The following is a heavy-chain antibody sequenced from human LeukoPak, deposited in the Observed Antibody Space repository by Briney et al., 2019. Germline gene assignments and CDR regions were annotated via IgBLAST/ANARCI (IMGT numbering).Heavy chain of an antibody. V-gene: IGHV1-69*05. CDR3: ATRQSRPNYYGSGSYYNWGSVYYYYYMDV. Sequence: SVKVSCKASGGTFSSYAISWVRQAPGQGLEWMGGIIPIFGTANYAQKFQGRVTITTDESTSTAYMELSSLRSEDTAVYYCATRQSRPNYYGSGSYYNWGSVYYYYYMDVWGKGTTVTVSS. CDR2: IIPIFGTA. CDR1: GGTFSSYA. D-gene: IGHD3-10*01. J-gene: IGHJ6*03.